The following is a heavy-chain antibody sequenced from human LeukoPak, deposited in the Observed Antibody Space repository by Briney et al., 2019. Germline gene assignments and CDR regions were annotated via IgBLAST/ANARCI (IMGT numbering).Heavy chain of an antibody. V-gene: IGHV3-21*01. CDR1: GFTFSSYS. Sequence: PGGSLRLSCAASGFTFSSYSMNWVRQAPGKGLEWVSSISSSSSYIYYADSVKGRFTISRDNAKNSLYLQMNSLRAEDTAVYYCARVGDSSSWFFDCWGQGTLVTVSS. CDR2: ISSSSSYI. CDR3: ARVGDSSSWFFDC. D-gene: IGHD6-13*01. J-gene: IGHJ4*02.